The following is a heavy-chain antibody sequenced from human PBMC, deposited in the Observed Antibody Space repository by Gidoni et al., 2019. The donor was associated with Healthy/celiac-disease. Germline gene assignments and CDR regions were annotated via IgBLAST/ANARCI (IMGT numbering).Heavy chain of an antibody. Sequence: QVQLQESGPGLVKPSQTLSLTCTVSGGSIRSGSYYWSWIRQPAGKGLEWIGRIYSSGSTNYNPSLKSRVTMSVDTSKNQFSLKLSSVTAADTAVYYCAREHQLLYRPFDYWGQGTLVTVSS. J-gene: IGHJ4*02. CDR2: IYSSGST. V-gene: IGHV4-61*02. CDR1: GGSIRSGSYY. D-gene: IGHD2-2*02. CDR3: AREHQLLYRPFDY.